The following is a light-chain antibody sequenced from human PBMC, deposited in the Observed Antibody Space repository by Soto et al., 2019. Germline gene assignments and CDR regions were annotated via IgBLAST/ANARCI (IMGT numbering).Light chain of an antibody. CDR3: QQRRDWPPIT. CDR1: QSVSTY. CDR2: DAS. Sequence: VLTQSPDTLSLSPGDRATLSCRASQSVSTYLAWYQQKPGQAPRLLIYDASNRATGIPARFSGSGSGTDFTLTISSLEPEDFAVYYCQQRRDWPPITFGQGTRLDI. J-gene: IGKJ5*01. V-gene: IGKV3-11*01.